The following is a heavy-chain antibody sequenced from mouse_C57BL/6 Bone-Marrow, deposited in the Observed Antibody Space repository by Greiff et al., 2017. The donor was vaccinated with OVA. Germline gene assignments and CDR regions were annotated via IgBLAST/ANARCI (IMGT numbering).Heavy chain of an antibody. CDR1: GFTFSDYG. V-gene: IGHV5-17*01. J-gene: IGHJ1*03. CDR2: ISSGSSTI. D-gene: IGHD1-1*01. Sequence: EVKLVESGGGLVKPGGSLKLSCAASGFTFSDYGMHWVRQAPEKGLEWVAYISSGSSTIYYADTVKGRFTISRDNAKNTLFRQMTSLRSEDTAMYYCARTTVALWRYFDVWGTGTTVTVSS. CDR3: ARTTVALWRYFDV.